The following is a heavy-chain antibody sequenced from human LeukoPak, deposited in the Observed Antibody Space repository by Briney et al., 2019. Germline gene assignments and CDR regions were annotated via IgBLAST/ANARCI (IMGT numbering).Heavy chain of an antibody. D-gene: IGHD3-22*01. V-gene: IGHV3-23*01. CDR3: AKRGVVIRVILVGFHKEAYYFDS. CDR1: GITLSNYG. CDR2: ISDTGGRT. Sequence: GGSLRLSCAVSGITLSNYGMTWVRQAPGKGLEWVAGISDTGGRTNYADSMKGRFTISRDNPKNTLYLQMNSLRAEDTAVYFCAKRGVVIRVILVGFHKEAYYFDSWGQGALVTVSS. J-gene: IGHJ4*02.